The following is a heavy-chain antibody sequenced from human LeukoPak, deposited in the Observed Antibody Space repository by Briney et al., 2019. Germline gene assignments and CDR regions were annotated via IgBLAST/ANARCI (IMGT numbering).Heavy chain of an antibody. J-gene: IGHJ4*02. CDR1: GGSISRGNW. CDR3: ARGYSSSWVRGVVLDY. D-gene: IGHD6-13*01. Sequence: SETLSLTCAVSGGSISRGNWWTWVRQPPGKGLEWIGSIYYSGSTYYNPSLKSRVTISVDTSKNQFSLKLSSVTAADTAVYYCARGYSSSWVRGVVLDYWGQGTLVTVSS. CDR2: IYYSGST. V-gene: IGHV4-4*02.